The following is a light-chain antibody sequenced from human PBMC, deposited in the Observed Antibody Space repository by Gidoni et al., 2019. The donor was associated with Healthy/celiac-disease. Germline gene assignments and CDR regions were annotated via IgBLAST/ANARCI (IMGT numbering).Light chain of an antibody. J-gene: IGKJ4*01. CDR1: QSVLYSSNNKNY. CDR2: WAS. Sequence: DIVMTQSPDSLAASLGERATINCKSSQSVLYSSNNKNYLAWYQQKPGQPPKLLIYWASTRESGVPDRFSGSGSGTDFTLTISSLQAEDVAVYYCQQYYSTPLIFGGGTKVEIK. V-gene: IGKV4-1*01. CDR3: QQYYSTPLI.